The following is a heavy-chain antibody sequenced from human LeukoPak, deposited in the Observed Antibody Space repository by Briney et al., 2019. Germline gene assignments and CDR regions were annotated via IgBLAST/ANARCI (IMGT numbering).Heavy chain of an antibody. D-gene: IGHD2-2*01. CDR1: GYTFTGYY. Sequence: GASVKVSCKASGYTFTGYYMHWVRQAPGQGLEWMGWINPNSGGTNYAQKFQGRVTMTRDTSISTAYMELSRLRSDDTAVYYCARERVVVPAAPWEPYYYYGMDVWGQGTMVTVSS. CDR3: ARERVVVPAAPWEPYYYYGMDV. J-gene: IGHJ6*02. CDR2: INPNSGGT. V-gene: IGHV1-2*02.